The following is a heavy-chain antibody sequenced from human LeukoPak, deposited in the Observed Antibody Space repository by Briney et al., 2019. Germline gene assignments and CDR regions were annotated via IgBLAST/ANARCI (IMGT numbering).Heavy chain of an antibody. D-gene: IGHD2-21*01. J-gene: IGHJ6*03. CDR3: ARHRGGGGYHYMDV. CDR2: ILHSGYT. CDR1: GGSLGRSNSY. Sequence: SDTLSLTCTVSGGSLGRSNSYWGWIRQTPGKGLEWLGTILHSGYTYNNPSLKSRVTMSVDSSKNQFSLSLSSVTAADTAVYFCARHRGGGGYHYMDVWGKGTTVIVSS. V-gene: IGHV4-39*01.